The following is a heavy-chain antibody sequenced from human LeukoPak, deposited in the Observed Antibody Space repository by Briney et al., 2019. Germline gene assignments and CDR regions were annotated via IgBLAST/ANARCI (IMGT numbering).Heavy chain of an antibody. Sequence: PSETLSLTCSVSGDSIRNYYWSWIRQSAGKGLEWIGRFYINGGTNYTPSLQSRVSLSGDTSKNQLSLRLTSVTAADTAVYYCVRELRWRHASHYYYMDVWGKGTTVTVSS. D-gene: IGHD2-15*01. CDR1: GDSIRNYY. J-gene: IGHJ6*03. CDR2: FYINGGT. CDR3: VRELRWRHASHYYYMDV. V-gene: IGHV4-4*07.